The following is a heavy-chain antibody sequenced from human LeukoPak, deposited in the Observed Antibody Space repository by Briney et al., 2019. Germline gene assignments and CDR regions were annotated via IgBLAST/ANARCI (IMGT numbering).Heavy chain of an antibody. CDR1: GFTFSSYA. V-gene: IGHV3-30*04. CDR3: AKGQTMYGGNLDY. D-gene: IGHD4-23*01. CDR2: ISYDGSNK. Sequence: GGSLRLSCAASGFTFSSYAMHWVRQAPGKGLEWVAVISYDGSNKYYADSVKGRFTISRDIPKNTLYLQMNSLRAEDTAVYYCAKGQTMYGGNLDYWGQGTLVTVS. J-gene: IGHJ4*02.